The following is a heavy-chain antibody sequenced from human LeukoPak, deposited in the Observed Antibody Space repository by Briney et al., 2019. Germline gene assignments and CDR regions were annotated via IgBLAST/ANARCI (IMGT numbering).Heavy chain of an antibody. V-gene: IGHV3-23*01. D-gene: IGHD3-3*01. J-gene: IGHJ4*02. CDR3: VQRTLAGVLERRTYYFDY. CDR1: GFTFSNTA. Sequence: GVSLRLSCAASGFTFSNTAMSWVREARGKGLEGLSIISGSGLNAYYAHSVQGRFPISRDNSKSTLFMQMNSLRAEDPALYYCVQRTLAGVLERRTYYFDYWGQGSLVTVS. CDR2: ISGSGLNA.